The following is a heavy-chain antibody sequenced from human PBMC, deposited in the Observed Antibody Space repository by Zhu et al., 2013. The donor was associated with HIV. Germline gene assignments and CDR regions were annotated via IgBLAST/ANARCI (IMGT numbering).Heavy chain of an antibody. D-gene: IGHD6-6*01. V-gene: IGHV3-23*01. Sequence: EVQLLESGGTLVQPGGSLRLSCAASGFTFSNYAMSWVRQAPGKGLEWVSTITGRGGSTYYADSVKGRFTISRDNAKNSLYLQMNSLRAEDTAVYYCARDSLSSSSDYWGQGTLVTVSS. CDR2: ITGRGGST. J-gene: IGHJ4*02. CDR3: ARDSLSSSSDY. CDR1: GFTFSNYA.